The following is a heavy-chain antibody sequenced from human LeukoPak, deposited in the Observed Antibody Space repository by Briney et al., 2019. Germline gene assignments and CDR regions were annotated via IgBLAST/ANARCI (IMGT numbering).Heavy chain of an antibody. V-gene: IGHV3-21*01. CDR3: ASRVEMATKAYYYYGMDV. Sequence: GGSLRLSCAASGFTFSSYSMNWVRQAPGKGLEWVSSISSSSSYINYADSVKGRFTISRDNAKNSLYLQMNSLRAEDTAVYYCASRVEMATKAYYYYGMDVWGQGTTVTVSS. J-gene: IGHJ6*02. D-gene: IGHD5-24*01. CDR1: GFTFSSYS. CDR2: ISSSSSYI.